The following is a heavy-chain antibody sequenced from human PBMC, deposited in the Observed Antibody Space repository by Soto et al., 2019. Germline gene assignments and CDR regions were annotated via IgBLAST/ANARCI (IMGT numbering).Heavy chain of an antibody. V-gene: IGHV1-69*01. CDR2: ITPMFGTP. J-gene: IGHJ4*02. Sequence: QVQLVQSGAAVKKPGSSVKVSCKASGGTFSRYTITWVRQAPGQGLEWMGGITPMFGTPNYAQKIQGRVTITADESTSKAYMELSSLRSEDTAMYYCARDGTLSVSSAYDSLYWGQGTLVTVSS. CDR3: ARDGTLSVSSAYDSLY. D-gene: IGHD3-22*01. CDR1: GGTFSRYT.